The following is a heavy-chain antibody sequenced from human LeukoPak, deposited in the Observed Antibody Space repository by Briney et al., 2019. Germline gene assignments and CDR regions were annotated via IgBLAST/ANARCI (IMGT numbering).Heavy chain of an antibody. J-gene: IGHJ4*02. CDR1: GGSFSGYY. CDR2: INHSGST. V-gene: IGHV4-34*01. D-gene: IGHD6-6*01. CDR3: ARYIAARNYFDY. Sequence: PSETLSLTCAVYGGSFSGYYWSWIRQPPGKGLEWIGEINHSGSTNYNPSLKSRVTISVDTSKNQFSLKLSSVTAADTAVYYCARYIAARNYFDYWGQGTLVTVSS.